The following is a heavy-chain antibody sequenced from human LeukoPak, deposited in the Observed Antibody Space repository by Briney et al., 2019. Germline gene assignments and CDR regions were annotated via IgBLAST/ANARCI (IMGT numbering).Heavy chain of an antibody. V-gene: IGHV1-2*02. J-gene: IGHJ5*02. D-gene: IGHD3-10*01. Sequence: ASVKVSCKASGYTFTGYYMHWVRQAPGQGLGWMGWINPNSGGTNHAQKFQGRVTMTRDTSISTAYMELSRLRSDDTAVYYCARSFRLLWFGDGVRGGPWGQGTLVTVSS. CDR3: ARSFRLLWFGDGVRGGP. CDR1: GYTFTGYY. CDR2: INPNSGGT.